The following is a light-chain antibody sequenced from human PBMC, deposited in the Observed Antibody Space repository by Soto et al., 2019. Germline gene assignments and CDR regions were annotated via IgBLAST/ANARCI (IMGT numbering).Light chain of an antibody. J-gene: IGLJ2*01. Sequence: QSVLTQPPSVSGAPGQRVTISCTGSSSNIGAGYDVHWYQQLPGTAPKLLIYGNSNRPSGVPERFSGSKSGTSASLAITGLQAEDEADYYCQSYDSSLSVVFGGGNKVTVL. CDR1: SSNIGAGYD. V-gene: IGLV1-40*01. CDR2: GNS. CDR3: QSYDSSLSVV.